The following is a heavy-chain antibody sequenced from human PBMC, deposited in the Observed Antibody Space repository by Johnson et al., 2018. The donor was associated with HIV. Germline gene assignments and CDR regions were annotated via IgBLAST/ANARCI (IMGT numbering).Heavy chain of an antibody. CDR1: GFTFDDYG. CDR2: INWNGGST. V-gene: IGHV3-20*04. CDR3: ANGRAWELLSELEREYTEFEE. J-gene: IGHJ3*01. D-gene: IGHD1-26*01. Sequence: MLLVESGGRVVRPGGSLRLSCAASGFTFDDYGMSWVRQAPGKGLEWVSGINWNGGSTGYADSVKGRFTISRDNSKNTLYLQMNSLSAEDTAVYYCANGRAWELLSELEREYTEFEEWGQGTMVSVSS.